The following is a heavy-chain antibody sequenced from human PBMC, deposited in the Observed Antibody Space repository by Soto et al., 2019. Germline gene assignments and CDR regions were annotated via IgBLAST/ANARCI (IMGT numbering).Heavy chain of an antibody. Sequence: GGSLRLSCAASGFTVSTKYMSWVRQAPGKGLEWVSVIYSGGSTFYADSKRGRFNISRDNSKNTMNLQMNSLRAEDTAVYYCARDPWAADYWGQGTLVTVSS. D-gene: IGHD3-16*01. V-gene: IGHV3-66*01. CDR1: GFTVSTKY. J-gene: IGHJ4*02. CDR3: ARDPWAADY. CDR2: IYSGGST.